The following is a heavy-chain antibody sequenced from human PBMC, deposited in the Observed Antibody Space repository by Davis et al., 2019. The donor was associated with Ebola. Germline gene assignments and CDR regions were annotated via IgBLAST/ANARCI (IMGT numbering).Heavy chain of an antibody. CDR1: GFTVSSNY. V-gene: IGHV3-53*01. D-gene: IGHD6-13*01. CDR3: AVSSSWSVSIDY. Sequence: GESLKISCAASGFTVSSNYMSWVRQAPGKGLEWVSVIYSGGSTYYADSVKGRFTISRDNSKNTLYLQMNSLRAEDTAVYYCAVSSSWSVSIDYWGQGTLVTVSS. CDR2: IYSGGST. J-gene: IGHJ4*02.